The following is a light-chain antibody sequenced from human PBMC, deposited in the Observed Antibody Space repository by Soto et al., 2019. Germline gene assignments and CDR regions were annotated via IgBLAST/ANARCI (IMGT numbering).Light chain of an antibody. CDR2: ADH. CDR1: SSNIGAGHD. J-gene: IGLJ1*01. Sequence: QSVLTQPPSVSGAPGQRVTISCTGSSSNIGAGHDVHWYQQLPGKAPTLPIYADHNRPSGVPDRFSGSKSGTSASLAIAGLQAEDEADYYCQSYDSSLSAYVFASGTKLTVL. V-gene: IGLV1-40*01. CDR3: QSYDSSLSAYV.